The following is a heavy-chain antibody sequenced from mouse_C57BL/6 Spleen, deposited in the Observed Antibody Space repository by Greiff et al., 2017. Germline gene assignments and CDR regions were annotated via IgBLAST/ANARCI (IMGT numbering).Heavy chain of an antibody. V-gene: IGHV7-3*01. Sequence: EVQLVESGGGLVQPGGSLSLSCAASGFTFTDYYMSWVRQPPGKALEWLGFIRNKANGYTTEYSASVKGRFTISRDNSQSILYLQMNALRAEDSATYYCARSPLIYDVYYYFDYWGQGTTLTVSS. D-gene: IGHD2-3*01. CDR3: ARSPLIYDVYYYFDY. CDR1: GFTFTDYY. CDR2: IRNKANGYTT. J-gene: IGHJ2*01.